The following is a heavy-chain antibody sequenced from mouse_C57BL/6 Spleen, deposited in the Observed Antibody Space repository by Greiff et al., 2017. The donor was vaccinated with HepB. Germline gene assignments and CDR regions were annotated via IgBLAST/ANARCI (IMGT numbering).Heavy chain of an antibody. V-gene: IGHV14-2*01. Sequence: EVQLQESGAELVKPGASVKLSCTASGFNIKDYYMHWVKQRTEQGLEWIGRIDPEDGETKYAPKFPGTATITTDTSSNTAYLQLSSLTYEDTAIYYCTRGVTTEFDYWGQGTTLTVSS. J-gene: IGHJ2*01. CDR3: TRGVTTEFDY. CDR2: IDPEDGET. D-gene: IGHD2-2*01. CDR1: GFNIKDYY.